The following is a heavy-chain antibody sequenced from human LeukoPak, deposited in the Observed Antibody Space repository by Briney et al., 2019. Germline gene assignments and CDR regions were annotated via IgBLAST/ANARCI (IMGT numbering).Heavy chain of an antibody. CDR1: GGSISSGGYS. D-gene: IGHD3-9*01. CDR3: ARAGSYYDILTGSNWFDP. V-gene: IGHV4-30-2*01. Sequence: PSETLSLTCAVSGGSISSGGYSWSWIRQPPGKGLEWIGYIYHSGSTYYNPSLKSRVTISVDRSKNQFSLKLSSVTAADTAVYYCARAGSYYDILTGSNWFDPWGQGTLVTVSS. J-gene: IGHJ5*02. CDR2: IYHSGST.